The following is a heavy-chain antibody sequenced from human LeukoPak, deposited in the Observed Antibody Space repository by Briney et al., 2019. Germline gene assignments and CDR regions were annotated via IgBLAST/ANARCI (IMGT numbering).Heavy chain of an antibody. CDR1: GGSISTYY. CDR3: ARTYCGTNACPFEF. V-gene: IGHV4-59*08. J-gene: IGHJ4*02. D-gene: IGHD2-21*01. CDR2: IFHTGTT. Sequence: SETLSLTGTVSGGSISTYYWSWIRQPPGKGRKGLGFIFHTGTTNYNPSLKSRATISADTSKNQFSLNLSSVTAADTAVYYCARTYCGTNACPFEFWGQGTLVTVSS.